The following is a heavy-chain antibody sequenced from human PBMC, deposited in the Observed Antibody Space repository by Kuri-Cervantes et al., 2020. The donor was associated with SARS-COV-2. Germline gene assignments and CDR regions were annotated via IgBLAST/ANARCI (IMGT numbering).Heavy chain of an antibody. CDR2: ISSSSSYT. CDR1: GFTFSDYY. CDR3: ARGYSSSWYRGQASY. V-gene: IGHV3-11*05. D-gene: IGHD6-13*01. J-gene: IGHJ4*02. Sequence: GESLKISCAASGFTFSDYYMSWIRQAPGKGLEWVSYISSSSSYTNYADSVKGRFTISRDNAKNSLYLQMNSLRAEDTAVYYCARGYSSSWYRGQASYWGQGTLVTVSS.